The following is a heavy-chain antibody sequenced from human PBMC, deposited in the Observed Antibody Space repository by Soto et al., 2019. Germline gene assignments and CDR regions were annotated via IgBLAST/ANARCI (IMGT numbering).Heavy chain of an antibody. D-gene: IGHD3-10*01. CDR3: ARGLRGPDY. V-gene: IGHV3-74*01. J-gene: IGHJ4*02. CDR1: GFTFSSYA. CDR2: INNDGSDA. Sequence: PGGSLRLSCAASGFTFSSYAMSWVRQAPGKGLEWVSRINNDGSDAVYADSVKGRFTISRDNAENRLFLQMNSLRVEDMAVYYCARGLRGPDYWGQGTLVTVSS.